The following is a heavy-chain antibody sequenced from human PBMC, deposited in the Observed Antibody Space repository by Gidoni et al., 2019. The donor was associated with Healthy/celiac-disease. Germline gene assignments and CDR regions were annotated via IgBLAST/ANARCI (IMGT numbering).Heavy chain of an antibody. D-gene: IGHD3-10*01. Sequence: QVQLQESGPGLVKPSQTLSLTCTVSGGSISSGDYYWSWIRQPPGKGLEWIGYIYYSGSTYYNPPLKSRVTISVDTSKNQFSLKLSSVTAADTAVYYCASPRFTMVRGAGAFDIWGQGTMVTVSS. CDR2: IYYSGST. J-gene: IGHJ3*02. CDR1: GGSISSGDYY. V-gene: IGHV4-30-4*01. CDR3: ASPRFTMVRGAGAFDI.